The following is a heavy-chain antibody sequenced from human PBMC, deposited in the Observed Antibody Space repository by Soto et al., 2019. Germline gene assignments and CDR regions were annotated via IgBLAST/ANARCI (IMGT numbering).Heavy chain of an antibody. J-gene: IGHJ5*01. CDR2: VYHNGGA. CDR1: GVSIHNSHSF. Sequence: SETLSLTCTVSGVSIHNSHSFWAWLRQPPGKGLQFIASVYHNGGAHYNSSLKSRVTISVDTANNQVSLRMRSLTAADTAFYYCGRVVEGATRHTDPDSWGQGILVTVS. CDR3: GRVVEGATRHTDPDS. D-gene: IGHD2-21*01. V-gene: IGHV4-39*01.